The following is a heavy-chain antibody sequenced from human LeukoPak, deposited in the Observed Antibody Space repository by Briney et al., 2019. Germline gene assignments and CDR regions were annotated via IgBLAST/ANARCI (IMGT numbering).Heavy chain of an antibody. Sequence: GESLKISCKGSGYSFTSYWIGWVRQMPGKGLEWMGIIYPGDSDTRYSSSFQGQVTISADKSISTAYLQWSSLKASDTAMYYCARLAVSDSSGWYLDYWGQGTLVTVSS. D-gene: IGHD6-19*01. CDR2: IYPGDSDT. CDR3: ARLAVSDSSGWYLDY. J-gene: IGHJ4*02. V-gene: IGHV5-51*01. CDR1: GYSFTSYW.